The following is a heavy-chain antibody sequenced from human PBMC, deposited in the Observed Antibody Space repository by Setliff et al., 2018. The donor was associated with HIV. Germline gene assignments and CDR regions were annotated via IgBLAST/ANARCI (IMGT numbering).Heavy chain of an antibody. CDR2: ISSSSSTI. D-gene: IGHD4-17*01. V-gene: IGHV3-48*01. J-gene: IGHJ4*02. CDR1: GFTFNNHA. CDR3: ARAGGDYGY. Sequence: GGSLRLSCAASGFTFNNHAMNWVRQAPGKGLEWVSYISSSSSTIYYAASVKGRFTISRDNAKNSLYLQMNSLRAEDTAVYYCARAGGDYGYWGQGTLVTVSS.